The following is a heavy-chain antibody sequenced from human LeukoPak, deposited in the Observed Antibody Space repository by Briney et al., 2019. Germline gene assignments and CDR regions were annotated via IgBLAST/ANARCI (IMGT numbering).Heavy chain of an antibody. V-gene: IGHV3-23*01. D-gene: IGHD5-18*01. CDR1: GFTFSSYA. CDR3: AKDLAAMVYYDAFDI. CDR2: ISGSGGST. Sequence: GGSLRLSCAASGFTFSSYAMSWVRQAPGKGLEWVSAISGSGGSTYYADSVKGRFTISRDNSKNTLYLEMNSLRAEDTAVYYCAKDLAAMVYYDAFDIWGQGTMVTVSS. J-gene: IGHJ3*02.